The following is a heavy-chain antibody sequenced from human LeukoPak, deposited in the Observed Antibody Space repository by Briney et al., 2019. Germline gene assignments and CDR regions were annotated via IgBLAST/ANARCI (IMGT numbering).Heavy chain of an antibody. CDR2: IYYSGST. J-gene: IGHJ3*02. CDR3: ARGAPWGYDFWSGYTNAFDI. CDR1: GGSISSYY. Sequence: KPSETLSLTCTVSGGSISSYYWSWIRQPLGKGLEWIGYIYYSGSTNYNPSLKRRVTISVDTSKNQFSLKLSSVTAADTAVYYCARGAPWGYDFWSGYTNAFDIWGQGTMVTVSS. V-gene: IGHV4-59*01. D-gene: IGHD3-3*01.